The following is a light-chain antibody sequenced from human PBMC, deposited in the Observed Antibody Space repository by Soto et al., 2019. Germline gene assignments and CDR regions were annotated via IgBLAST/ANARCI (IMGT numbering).Light chain of an antibody. CDR1: RDVGSD. J-gene: IGKJ2*01. Sequence: QMAQSPSSLSASGGEKIIITWRASRDVGSDVSWYQQKPGQAPNLLIYDASTLMSGVPSRFSGSGSGTEFTLTISSLQPDDFATYYCQQYNCYLYTFGQGTKVDIK. CDR3: QQYNCYLYT. V-gene: IGKV1-17*01. CDR2: DAS.